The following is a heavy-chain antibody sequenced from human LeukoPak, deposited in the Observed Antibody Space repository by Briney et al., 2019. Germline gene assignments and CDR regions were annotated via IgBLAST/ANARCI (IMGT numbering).Heavy chain of an antibody. J-gene: IGHJ4*02. D-gene: IGHD5-18*01. CDR2: IYYSGTT. CDR3: ARDTRVYNYGLDY. V-gene: IGHV4-59*01. Sequence: SETLSLTCTVSGGSISSYYWSWIRQPPGKGLEWIGYIYYSGTTNYNPSLKSRVTISLDTSKNQFSLELSSVTAAGTAVYYCARDTRVYNYGLDYWGQGTLVTVSS. CDR1: GGSISSYY.